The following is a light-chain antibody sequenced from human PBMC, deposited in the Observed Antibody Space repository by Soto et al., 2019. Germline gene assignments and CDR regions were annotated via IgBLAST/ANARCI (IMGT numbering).Light chain of an antibody. J-gene: IGKJ1*01. CDR3: QQYVSSPQT. CDR1: PSVSSSY. Sequence: EIVLTQSPGTLSLSPGERATLSCRASPSVSSSYLAWYQQKPGQAPRLLIYGASSRATGIPDRFSGSGSGTDFTLTISRLEPEDVAVYYCQQYVSSPQTFGQGTKVEIK. CDR2: GAS. V-gene: IGKV3-20*01.